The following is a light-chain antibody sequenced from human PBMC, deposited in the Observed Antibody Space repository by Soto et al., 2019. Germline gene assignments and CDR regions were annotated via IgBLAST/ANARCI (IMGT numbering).Light chain of an antibody. Sequence: DILLSHSPDSLAVSLGERATINCKSSQTVLESSNNKDYLSWYQQKPGQPPKLLIYWASTREFGVPDRFSGSGSGTDFTLTISSLQAEDVAVYYCQQYYSTPDTFGQGTRLE. V-gene: IGKV4-1*01. J-gene: IGKJ5*01. CDR3: QQYYSTPDT. CDR2: WAS. CDR1: QTVLESSNNKDY.